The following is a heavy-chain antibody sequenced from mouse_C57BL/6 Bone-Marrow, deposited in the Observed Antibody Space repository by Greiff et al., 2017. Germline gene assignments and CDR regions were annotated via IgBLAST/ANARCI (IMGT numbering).Heavy chain of an antibody. CDR3: ARSGLLRSWFAY. CDR2: IDPSDSET. V-gene: IGHV1-52*01. D-gene: IGHD1-1*01. J-gene: IGHJ3*01. Sequence: QVQLQQPGAELVRPGSSVKLSCKASGYTFTSYWMHWVKQRPIQGLEWIGNIDPSDSETNYNQKFKDKATLTVDKSSSTAYMQLSSLTSEDSAVYYCARSGLLRSWFAYWGQGTLVTVSA. CDR1: GYTFTSYW.